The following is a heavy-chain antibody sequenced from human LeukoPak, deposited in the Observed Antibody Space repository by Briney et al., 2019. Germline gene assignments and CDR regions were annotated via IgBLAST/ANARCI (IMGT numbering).Heavy chain of an antibody. CDR3: ARDSYGLGSYYY. D-gene: IGHD3-10*01. J-gene: IGHJ4*02. V-gene: IGHV4-34*01. CDR2: INHSGST. Sequence: SETLSLTCAVYGGSFSGYYWSWIRQPPGKGLEWIGEINHSGSTNYNPSLKSRVTISVDTSKNQSSLKLSSVTAADTAVYYCARDSYGLGSYYYWGQGTLVTVSS. CDR1: GGSFSGYY.